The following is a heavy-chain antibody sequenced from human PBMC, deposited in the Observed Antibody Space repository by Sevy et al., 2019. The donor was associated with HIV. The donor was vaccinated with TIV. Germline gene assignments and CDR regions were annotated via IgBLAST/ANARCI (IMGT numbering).Heavy chain of an antibody. Sequence: GGSLRLSCAASGFTFSSYAMSWVHQAPGKGLEWVSAISGSGGSTYYADSVKGRFTISRDNSKNTLYLQMNSLRAEDTAVYYCAKDKEGATTLDLFDYWGQGTLVTVSS. CDR2: ISGSGGST. J-gene: IGHJ4*02. CDR1: GFTFSSYA. D-gene: IGHD1-26*01. V-gene: IGHV3-23*01. CDR3: AKDKEGATTLDLFDY.